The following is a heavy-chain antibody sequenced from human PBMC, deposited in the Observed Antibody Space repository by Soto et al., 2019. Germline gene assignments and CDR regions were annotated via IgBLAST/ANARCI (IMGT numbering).Heavy chain of an antibody. Sequence: SETLSLTCTVSGGSISSGGYYWSWIRQHPGKGLEWIGYIYYSGSTYYNPSLKSRVTISVDTSKNQFSLKLSSVTAADTAVYYCARGRFYSSSSAQGGFDYWGQGTLVTVSS. J-gene: IGHJ4*02. D-gene: IGHD6-6*01. CDR2: IYYSGST. V-gene: IGHV4-31*03. CDR3: ARGRFYSSSSAQGGFDY. CDR1: GGSISSGGYY.